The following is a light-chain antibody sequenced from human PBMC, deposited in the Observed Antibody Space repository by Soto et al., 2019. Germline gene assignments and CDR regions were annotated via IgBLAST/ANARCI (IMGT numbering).Light chain of an antibody. V-gene: IGKV3-15*01. CDR2: GES. CDR1: QSGSSD. Sequence: TLYLSTLSVSPLERATLSFLVSQSGSSDLAWYTQKHGQAPRLLIYGESTRATGIPDRFSGSGSGKEFTITINSLQSEDFEVYYCQQYNNWPRTCGQGTKG. J-gene: IGKJ1*01. CDR3: QQYNNWPRT.